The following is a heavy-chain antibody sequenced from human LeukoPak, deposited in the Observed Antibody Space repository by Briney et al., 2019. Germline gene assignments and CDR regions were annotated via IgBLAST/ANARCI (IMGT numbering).Heavy chain of an antibody. CDR2: ISSSGSTI. D-gene: IGHD3-9*01. CDR1: GFTFSSYE. Sequence: GGSLRLSXAASGFTFSSYEMNWVRQTPGKGLEWLSYISSSGSTIYYADSVKGRFTISRDNAKNSLYLQMNSLRAEDTAVYYCARFHYDILTGYGDFDYWGQGTLVTVSS. V-gene: IGHV3-48*03. J-gene: IGHJ4*02. CDR3: ARFHYDILTGYGDFDY.